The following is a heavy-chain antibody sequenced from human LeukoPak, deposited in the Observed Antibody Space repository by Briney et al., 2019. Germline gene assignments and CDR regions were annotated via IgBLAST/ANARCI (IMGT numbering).Heavy chain of an antibody. J-gene: IGHJ3*01. V-gene: IGHV3-23*01. CDR2: ISGSGGSK. CDR3: AKSPRRWLVGGGAF. D-gene: IGHD6-19*01. Sequence: GGSLRLSCAASGFTFSSYAMSWVRQAPGKGLEWVSAISGSGGSKYYADSAKGRFTISRDNSKNTLYLQMNSLRAEDTAVYYCAKSPRRWLVGGGAFWGQGTMVTVSS. CDR1: GFTFSSYA.